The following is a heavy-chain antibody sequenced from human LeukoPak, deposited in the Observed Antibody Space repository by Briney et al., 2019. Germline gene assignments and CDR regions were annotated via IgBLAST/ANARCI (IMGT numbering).Heavy chain of an antibody. Sequence: SVKVSCKSSGYTFTGYYMHLVRQAPGQGREWMGWINPSSGGTNYAQKFQGRVTMTSDTSISTAYMELSRLRSDDTAVYYCARSYYDSWSGPPSPMDYYYMDVWGKGTTVTVSS. CDR1: GYTFTGYY. CDR3: ARSYYDSWSGPPSPMDYYYMDV. CDR2: INPSSGGT. D-gene: IGHD3-3*01. V-gene: IGHV1-2*02. J-gene: IGHJ6*03.